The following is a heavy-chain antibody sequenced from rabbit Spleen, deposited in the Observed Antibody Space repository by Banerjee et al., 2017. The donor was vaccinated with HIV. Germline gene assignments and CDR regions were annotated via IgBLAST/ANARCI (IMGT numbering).Heavy chain of an antibody. Sequence: QSLEESGGDLVKPEGSLTLTCTASGFSFSSSYYMCWVRQAPGKGLECIACIYADSSGSTYYASWAKGRFTISKTSSTTVTLEMTSLTAADTATYFCARDLVDVIGWNFYLWGPGTLVTVS. CDR2: IYADSSGST. V-gene: IGHV1S40*01. D-gene: IGHD1-1*01. CDR3: ARDLVDVIGWNFYL. J-gene: IGHJ4*01. CDR1: GFSFSSSYY.